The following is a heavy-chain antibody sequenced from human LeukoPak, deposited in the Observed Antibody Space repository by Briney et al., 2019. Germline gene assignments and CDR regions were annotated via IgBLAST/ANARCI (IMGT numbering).Heavy chain of an antibody. D-gene: IGHD6-13*01. CDR1: GFTFSDYY. J-gene: IGHJ6*02. CDR3: ARFSSSWYKYYYYGMDV. V-gene: IGHV3-11*01. CDR2: ISSSGSTI. Sequence: PGGSLRLSCAASGFTFSDYYMSWIRQAPGKGLEWVSYISSSGSTIYYADSVKGRFTISRDNAKNSLYLQMNSLRAEDTAVYYCARFSSSWYKYYYYGMDVWGQRTTVTVSS.